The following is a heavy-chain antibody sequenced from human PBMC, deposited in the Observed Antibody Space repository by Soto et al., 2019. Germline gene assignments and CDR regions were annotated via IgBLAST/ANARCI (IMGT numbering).Heavy chain of an antibody. Sequence: PGGSLRLSCAASGFTFSSHAMSWVRQAPGKGLEWVSTMSGSNVGTYYADSVKGRFTISRDNSKNTLYLQMNSLRAEDTAVYYCAKGDDSSGYPRAALDIYPRAAFDIWGRGTMVTVSS. CDR2: MSGSNVGT. CDR3: AKGDDSSGYPRAALDIYPRAAFDI. D-gene: IGHD3-22*01. J-gene: IGHJ3*02. CDR1: GFTFSSHA. V-gene: IGHV3-23*01.